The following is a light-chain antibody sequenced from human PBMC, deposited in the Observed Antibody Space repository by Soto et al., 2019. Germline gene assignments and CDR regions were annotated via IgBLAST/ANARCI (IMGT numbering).Light chain of an antibody. CDR1: SGHSSYI. CDR2: LEGSGSY. Sequence: QLVLTQSSSASASLGSSVKLTCTLSSGHSSYIIAWHQQQPGKAPRYLMKLEGSGSYNKGSGVPDRFSGSSSGADRYLTSSNLQSEDEADYYCETWDSRGVFGGGTKLTVL. J-gene: IGLJ3*02. V-gene: IGLV4-60*03. CDR3: ETWDSRGV.